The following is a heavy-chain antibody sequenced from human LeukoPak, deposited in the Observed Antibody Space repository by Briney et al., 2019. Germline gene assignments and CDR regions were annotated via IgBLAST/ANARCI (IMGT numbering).Heavy chain of an antibody. CDR2: ILEDGSIQ. Sequence: GGSLRLSCAASGFTFSNYMMHWVRQAPGKGLDWVAVILEDGSIQYYADSVKGRFTISRDNSKNTLYLQMNSLRAEDTAVYYCAKGSGWEMSYYYYYMDVWGKGTTVTISS. D-gene: IGHD1-26*01. J-gene: IGHJ6*03. V-gene: IGHV3-30*04. CDR3: AKGSGWEMSYYYYYMDV. CDR1: GFTFSNYM.